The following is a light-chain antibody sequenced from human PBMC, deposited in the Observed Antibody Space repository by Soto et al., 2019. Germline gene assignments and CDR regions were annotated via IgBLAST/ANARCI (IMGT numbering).Light chain of an antibody. CDR3: GTWDDSLNIPYV. J-gene: IGLJ1*01. CDR2: LNS. CDR1: SSSIERNT. V-gene: IGLV1-44*01. Sequence: QSVLTQPPLASGTPRLRGTISCSADSSSIERNTVSWYQQLLGMAPKLLIYLNSRRPSGVPDRFSGSKSGTSASLPISGLQSQDEAEYYCGTWDDSLNIPYVFGTGTKVTVL.